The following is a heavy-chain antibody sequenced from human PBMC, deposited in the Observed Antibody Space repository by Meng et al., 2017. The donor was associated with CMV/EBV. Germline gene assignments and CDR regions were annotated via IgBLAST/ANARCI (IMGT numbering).Heavy chain of an antibody. Sequence: GESLKISCGAPGFTFSSYWMSWVRQAPGKGLEWVANIKQDGSDKYYVDSVKGRFTISRDNAKSSLYLQMNSLRAEDTAVYYCARVVQYYDFWSGYYRLGWFDPWGQGTLVTVSS. CDR2: IKQDGSDK. D-gene: IGHD3-3*01. CDR1: GFTFSSYW. CDR3: ARVVQYYDFWSGYYRLGWFDP. V-gene: IGHV3-7*01. J-gene: IGHJ5*02.